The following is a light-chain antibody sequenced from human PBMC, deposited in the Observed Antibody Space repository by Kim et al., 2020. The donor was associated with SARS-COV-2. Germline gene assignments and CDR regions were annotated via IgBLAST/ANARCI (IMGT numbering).Light chain of an antibody. J-gene: IGLJ2*01. V-gene: IGLV1-40*01. CDR2: GNT. CDR1: SPNIGAHYD. Sequence: VTISCTGSSPNIGAHYDVHWYQQLPGTAPNLLIYGNTDRPSGVPDRLSGSTSGTSASLAITGLQAEDEADYFCQSYDSGLSGHVVFGGGTQLTVL. CDR3: QSYDSGLSGHVV.